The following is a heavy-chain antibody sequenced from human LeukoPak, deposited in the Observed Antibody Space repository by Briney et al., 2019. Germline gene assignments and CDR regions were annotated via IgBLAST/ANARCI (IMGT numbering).Heavy chain of an antibody. V-gene: IGHV1-18*01. CDR2: ISAYNGNT. CDR3: ARCIAVAGTHYYYYYMDV. D-gene: IGHD6-19*01. J-gene: IGHJ6*03. CDR1: GYTFTSYG. Sequence: ASVKVSCKASGYTFTSYGISWVRQAPGQGLEWTGWISAYNGNTNYAQKLQGRVTMTTDTSTSTAYMELRSLRSDDTAVYYCARCIAVAGTHYYYYYMDVWGKGTTVTVSS.